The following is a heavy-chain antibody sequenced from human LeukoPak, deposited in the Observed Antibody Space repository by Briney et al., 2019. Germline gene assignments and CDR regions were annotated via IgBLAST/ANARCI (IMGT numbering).Heavy chain of an antibody. D-gene: IGHD3-16*01. J-gene: IGHJ6*03. CDR3: ARETSQKGAHYMDV. CDR2: IVYSGST. Sequence: SETLSLTCTVSGGSISSSSYYWGWIRQPLGKGLEWIGSIVYSGSTYYNPSLKSRVTISVDTSKNQFSLKLSSVTAADTAVYYCARETSQKGAHYMDVWGKGTTVTISS. V-gene: IGHV4-39*07. CDR1: GGSISSSSYY.